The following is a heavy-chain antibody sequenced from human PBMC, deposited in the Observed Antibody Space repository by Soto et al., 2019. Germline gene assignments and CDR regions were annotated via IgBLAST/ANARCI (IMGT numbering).Heavy chain of an antibody. CDR1: DFSISSYG. CDR3: AKDVNYDVLAGYYYY. V-gene: IGHV3-23*01. Sequence: VQLLESGGGFVQPGRSLRLSCAASDFSISSYGMSWVCQAPGKGLEWVSTIRGSDGSTYYADSVKGRFTISRDNSKNMLYLQMNSLRADDTAVYYCAKDVNYDVLAGYYYYWGQGTLVTVSS. D-gene: IGHD3-9*01. CDR2: IRGSDGST. J-gene: IGHJ4*02.